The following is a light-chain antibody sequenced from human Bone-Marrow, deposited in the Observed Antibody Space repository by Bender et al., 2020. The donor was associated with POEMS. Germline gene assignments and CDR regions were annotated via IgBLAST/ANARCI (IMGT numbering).Light chain of an antibody. CDR3: SSYTSSTTLVV. J-gene: IGLJ3*02. CDR2: DVT. V-gene: IGLV2-14*03. Sequence: QSALTQPASVSGSLGQSITISCTGTSGDVGGYNLVSWYQQHPGKAPKLMIYDVTYRPSGVSNRFSGSKSGNTASLTISGLQAEDEADYYCSSYTSSTTLVVFGGGTKLTVL. CDR1: SGDVGGYNL.